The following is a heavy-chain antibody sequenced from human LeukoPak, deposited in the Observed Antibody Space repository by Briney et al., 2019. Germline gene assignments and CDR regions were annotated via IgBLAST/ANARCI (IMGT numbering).Heavy chain of an antibody. CDR1: GFTFSDYY. V-gene: IGHV3-11*06. CDR2: ISSSSSYT. D-gene: IGHD5-12*01. J-gene: IGHJ4*02. Sequence: GGSLRLSCAASGFTFSDYYMSWIRQAPGKGLEWVSYISSSSSYTNYADSVKGRFTISRDNVKNSLYLQMNSLGAEDTAVYYCARVGAYSGYEYYFDYWGQGTLVTVSS. CDR3: ARVGAYSGYEYYFDY.